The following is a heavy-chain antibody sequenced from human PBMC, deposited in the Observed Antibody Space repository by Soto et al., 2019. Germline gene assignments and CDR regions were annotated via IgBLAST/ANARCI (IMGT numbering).Heavy chain of an antibody. Sequence: PSATLSLTYTVYGGYFSGYDWSWIRQPPGKGLEWIGEINHSGSTNYNPSLKSRVTISVDTSKNQFSLKLSSVTAADTAVYYCARIGEETTLDYWGQGTLVPGSS. CDR1: GGYFSGYD. V-gene: IGHV4-34*01. CDR2: INHSGST. CDR3: ARIGEETTLDY. J-gene: IGHJ4*02. D-gene: IGHD1-7*01.